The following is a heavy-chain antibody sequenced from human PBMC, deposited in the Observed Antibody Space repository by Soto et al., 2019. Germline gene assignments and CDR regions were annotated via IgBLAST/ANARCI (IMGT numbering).Heavy chain of an antibody. CDR2: MNPNSGNT. Sequence: ASVKVSCKASGYTFTSYDINWVRQATGQGLEWMGWMNPNSGNTDYARKFQGRVTMTRNTSTSTAYMELSSLRSDDTAVYYCARLSSCWSAFDYWGQGTLVTVSS. D-gene: IGHD6-19*01. V-gene: IGHV1-8*01. CDR1: GYTFTSYD. CDR3: ARLSSCWSAFDY. J-gene: IGHJ4*02.